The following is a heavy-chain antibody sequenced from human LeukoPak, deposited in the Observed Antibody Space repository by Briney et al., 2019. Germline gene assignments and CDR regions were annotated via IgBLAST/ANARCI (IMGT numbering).Heavy chain of an antibody. CDR1: GFTVSSNY. CDR3: ARGGEQLVVGYFDY. V-gene: IGHV3-66*02. D-gene: IGHD6-6*01. CDR2: IYSSGST. J-gene: IGHJ4*02. Sequence: PGGSLRLSCAASGFTVSSNYMSWVRQAPGKGLEWVSVIYSSGSTYYADSVKGRFTISRDNSKNTLYLQMSSLRAEDTAVYYCARGGEQLVVGYFDYWGQGTLVTVSS.